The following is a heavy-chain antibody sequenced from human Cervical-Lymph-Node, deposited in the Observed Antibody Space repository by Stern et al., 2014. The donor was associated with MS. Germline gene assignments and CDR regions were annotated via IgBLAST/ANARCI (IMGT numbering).Heavy chain of an antibody. V-gene: IGHV6-1*01. Sequence: QVHLQQSGPGLVKPSQTLSLTCVISGDSVSSNSASWNWIRQSPSRGLEWLGRTYYRSKWYNDYAVSLKTRITISPGTSKNQFSLQLNSVTPEDTAVYYCGRARFNGDYYDYWGQGTLVTVSS. CDR3: GRARFNGDYYDY. J-gene: IGHJ4*02. D-gene: IGHD3-3*01. CDR2: TYYRSKWYN. CDR1: GDSVSSNSAS.